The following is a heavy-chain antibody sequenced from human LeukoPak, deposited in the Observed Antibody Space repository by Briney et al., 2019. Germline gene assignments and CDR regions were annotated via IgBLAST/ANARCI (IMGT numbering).Heavy chain of an antibody. CDR2: INHSGST. CDR3: ARGLGSGWSRGPAEYFQH. CDR1: GGCFSGYY. V-gene: IGHV4-34*01. J-gene: IGHJ1*01. D-gene: IGHD6-19*01. Sequence: PSETLSLTCAVYGGCFSGYYWSWIRQPPGKGLEWIGEINHSGSTNYNPSLKSRVTISVDTSKNQFSLKLSSVTAADTAVYYCARGLGSGWSRGPAEYFQHWGQGTLVTVSS.